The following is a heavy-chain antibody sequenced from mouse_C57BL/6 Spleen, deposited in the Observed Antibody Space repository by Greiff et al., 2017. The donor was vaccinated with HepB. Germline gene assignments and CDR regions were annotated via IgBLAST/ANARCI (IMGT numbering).Heavy chain of an antibody. V-gene: IGHV1-84*01. CDR1: GYTFTDYY. D-gene: IGHD1-1*01. J-gene: IGHJ2*01. CDR3: ARGNYYGSSYPFDY. CDR2: IYPGSGNT. Sequence: LMESGPELVKPGASVKISCKASGYTFTDYYINWVKQRPGQGLEWIGWIYPGSGNTKYNEKFKGKATLTVDTSSSTAYMQLSSLTSEDSAVYFCARGNYYGSSYPFDYWGQGTTLTVSS.